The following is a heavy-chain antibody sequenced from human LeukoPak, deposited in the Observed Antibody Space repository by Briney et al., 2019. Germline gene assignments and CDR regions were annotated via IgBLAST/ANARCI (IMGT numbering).Heavy chain of an antibody. V-gene: IGHV4-59*01. CDR2: IYYSGST. CDR1: GGSISSYY. J-gene: IGHJ4*02. Sequence: PSETLSLTCTVSGGSISSYYWSWIRQPPGKGLEWIGYIYYSGSTNYNPSLKSRVTISVDTSKNQFSLKLSSVTAADTAVYYCARAKDVSPFDYWGQGTLVTVSS. CDR3: ARAKDVSPFDY. D-gene: IGHD3-16*02.